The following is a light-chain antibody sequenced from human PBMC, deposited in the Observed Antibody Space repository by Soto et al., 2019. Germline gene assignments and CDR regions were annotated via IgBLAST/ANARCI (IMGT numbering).Light chain of an antibody. V-gene: IGKV3-11*01. CDR2: AAS. CDR3: QQRVNWPPRDT. Sequence: DIVLTQSPATLSLSPGERASLSCRASQSVGTSLAWYQQRPGQAPRLLLSAASTRATGIPARFSGSGTGTDFTLTINGLQPEDVAVYYCQQRVNWPPRDTFGQGTKLEIK. CDR1: QSVGTS. J-gene: IGKJ2*01.